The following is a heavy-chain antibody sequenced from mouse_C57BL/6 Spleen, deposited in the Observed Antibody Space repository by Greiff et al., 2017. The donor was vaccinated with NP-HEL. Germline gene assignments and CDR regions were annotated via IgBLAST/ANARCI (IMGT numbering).Heavy chain of an antibody. D-gene: IGHD1-1*01. Sequence: VQLQQSGAELVRPGASVKLSCTASGFNIKDDYMHWVKQRPEQGLEWIGWIDPENGDTEYASKFQGKATITADTSSNTASLQLSSLTSEDTAVYYCTPRPPYYGISMDYWGQGTSVTVSS. CDR1: GFNIKDDY. CDR3: TPRPPYYGISMDY. J-gene: IGHJ4*01. CDR2: IDPENGDT. V-gene: IGHV14-4*01.